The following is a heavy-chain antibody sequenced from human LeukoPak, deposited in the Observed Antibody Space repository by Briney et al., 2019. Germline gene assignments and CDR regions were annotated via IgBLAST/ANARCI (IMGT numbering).Heavy chain of an antibody. D-gene: IGHD6-6*01. V-gene: IGHV1-8*01. CDR3: ARGWSSLEVYDP. J-gene: IGHJ5*02. Sequence: ASVKVSCKASGYTFTSYDINWVRQATGQGLEWMGWMNPNSGNTGYAQKFQGRVTMTRNTSISTAYMELSSLRSEDTAVYYCARGWSSLEVYDPWGQGTRVTVSS. CDR2: MNPNSGNT. CDR1: GYTFTSYD.